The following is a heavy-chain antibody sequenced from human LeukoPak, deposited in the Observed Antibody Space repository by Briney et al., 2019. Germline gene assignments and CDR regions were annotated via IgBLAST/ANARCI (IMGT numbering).Heavy chain of an antibody. Sequence: GRSLRLSCAASGFTFDDYAMHWVRQAPGKGLEWVSRINSDGSSTSYADSVKGRFTISRDDAKNTLYLQMNSLRAEDTAVYYCASGKRRRRDGYNSFDYWGQGTLVTVSS. CDR2: INSDGSST. J-gene: IGHJ4*02. CDR1: GFTFDDYA. V-gene: IGHV3-74*01. CDR3: ASGKRRRRDGYNSFDY. D-gene: IGHD5-24*01.